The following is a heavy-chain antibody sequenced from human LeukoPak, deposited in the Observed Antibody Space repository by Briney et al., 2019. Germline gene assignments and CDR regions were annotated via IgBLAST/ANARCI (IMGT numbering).Heavy chain of an antibody. J-gene: IGHJ5*02. V-gene: IGHV3-23*01. CDR1: GFTFSTYA. D-gene: IGHD3-16*01. CDR3: VKDRETYYDPGGNNCIWLDP. Sequence: GGSLRLSCAASGFTFSTYAMTWVRQAPGKGLEWVSSISGSGATTYYADSVKGRFTISRDNSKSTLFLQMNSLRADDTAVYHCVKDRETYYDPGGNNCIWLDPWGLGTLVTVSS. CDR2: ISGSGATT.